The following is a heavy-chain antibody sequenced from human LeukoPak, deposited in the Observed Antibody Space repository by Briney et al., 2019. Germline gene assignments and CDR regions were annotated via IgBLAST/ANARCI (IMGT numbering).Heavy chain of an antibody. V-gene: IGHV1-69-2*01. Sequence: ASVKVSCKASGGTFSSYAISWVRQAPGKGLEWMGLVDPEDGETIYAEKFQGRVTITADTSTDTAYMELSSLRSEDTAVYYCATDPTMIPEDYWGQGTLVTVSS. J-gene: IGHJ4*02. D-gene: IGHD3-22*01. CDR3: ATDPTMIPEDY. CDR2: VDPEDGET. CDR1: GGTFSSYA.